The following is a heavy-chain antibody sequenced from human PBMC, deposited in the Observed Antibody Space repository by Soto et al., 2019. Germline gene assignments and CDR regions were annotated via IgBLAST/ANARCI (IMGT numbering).Heavy chain of an antibody. J-gene: IGHJ4*02. D-gene: IGHD3-10*01. CDR1: GGSISSYY. V-gene: IGHV4-59*01. Sequence: PSETLSLTCTVSGGSISSYYWSWIRQPPGKGLEWIGYISYRGSSNCNPSLRSRVTISVDTSKNQFSLDVGSVTAADTAVYYCARVRYYGSGVPGSFYFDYWGQGALVTVSS. CDR2: ISYRGSS. CDR3: ARVRYYGSGVPGSFYFDY.